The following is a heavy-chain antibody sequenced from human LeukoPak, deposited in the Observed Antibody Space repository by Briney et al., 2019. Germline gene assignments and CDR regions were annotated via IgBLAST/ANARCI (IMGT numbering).Heavy chain of an antibody. J-gene: IGHJ4*02. D-gene: IGHD3-10*01. CDR3: AKPAGVNVLLWQSNYFDY. Sequence: GGSLRLSCAASGFSFSTSAMNWVRQAPGKGLEWVSAISGSGGSTYYADSVKGRFTISRDNAKNSLYLQMNSLRAEDTALYYCAKPAGVNVLLWQSNYFDYWGQGTLVTVSS. CDR1: GFSFSTSA. CDR2: ISGSGGST. V-gene: IGHV3-23*01.